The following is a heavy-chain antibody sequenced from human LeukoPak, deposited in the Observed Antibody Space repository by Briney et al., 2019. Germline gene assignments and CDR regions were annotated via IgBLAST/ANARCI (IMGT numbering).Heavy chain of an antibody. D-gene: IGHD5-24*01. J-gene: IGHJ4*02. CDR2: IYYSGST. CDR1: GGSISSYY. CDR3: ARRRWLRVYYFDY. Sequence: SETLSLTCTVSGGSISSYYWSWIRQPPGKGLEWIGYIYYSGSTNYNPSLKSRVTISVDTSKNQFSLKLSSVTAADTAVYYCARRRWLRVYYFDYWGQGTLVTVSS. V-gene: IGHV4-59*12.